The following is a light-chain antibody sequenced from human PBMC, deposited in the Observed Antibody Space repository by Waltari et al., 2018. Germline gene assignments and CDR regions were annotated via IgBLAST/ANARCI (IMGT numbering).Light chain of an antibody. Sequence: QSALTQPASVSGSPGQSITIFCTGTSSDVGSYNLVPWYQQHPGKAPKLIIYEVSQRPSVVSNRFSGSKSGTTASLTISVLQAEDEADFYCCSYAGRVSSVLFVGGTKLTVL. CDR2: EVS. CDR3: CSYAGRVSSVL. J-gene: IGLJ3*02. V-gene: IGLV2-23*02. CDR1: SSDVGSYNL.